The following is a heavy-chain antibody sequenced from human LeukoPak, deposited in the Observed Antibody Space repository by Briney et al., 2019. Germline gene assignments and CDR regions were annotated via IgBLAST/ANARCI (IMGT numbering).Heavy chain of an antibody. J-gene: IGHJ4*02. CDR3: ARDPGYSGYDPYYFDY. Sequence: GGSLRLSCAASGFTFSSYEMNWVRQAPGKGLEWVSYISSSGSTIYYADSVKGRFTISRDNAKNSLYLQMNSLRAEDTAVYYCARDPGYSGYDPYYFDYWGQGTLVTVSS. V-gene: IGHV3-48*03. D-gene: IGHD5-12*01. CDR1: GFTFSSYE. CDR2: ISSSGSTI.